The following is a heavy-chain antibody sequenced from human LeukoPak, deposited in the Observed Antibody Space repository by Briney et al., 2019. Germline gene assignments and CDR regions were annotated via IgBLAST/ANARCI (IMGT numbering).Heavy chain of an antibody. Sequence: SETLSLTCTVSGGSISSSSYYWGWIRQPPGKGLEWIGSIYYSGSTYYNPSLKSRVTISVDTSKNQFSLKLSSVTAADTAVYFCARFPVAGYSSGWLNDYWGQGTLVTVSS. CDR3: ARFPVAGYSSGWLNDY. CDR1: GGSISSSSYY. D-gene: IGHD6-19*01. CDR2: IYYSGST. J-gene: IGHJ4*02. V-gene: IGHV4-39*07.